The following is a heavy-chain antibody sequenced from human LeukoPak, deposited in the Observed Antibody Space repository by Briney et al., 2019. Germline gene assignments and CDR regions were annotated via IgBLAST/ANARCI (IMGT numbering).Heavy chain of an antibody. J-gene: IGHJ3*02. V-gene: IGHV4-59*11. CDR2: TSGSI. CDR1: GASISSHY. D-gene: IGHD2-8*01. CDR3: ARAHVDDVLMVYAVRAFDI. Sequence: SETLSLTCAVSGASISSHYWSWIRQPPGKGLEWIGYTSGSISDNPSLKSRVAVSVDPSQNQVSLSLTSVTAADTAVYYCARAHVDDVLMVYAVRAFDIWGQGTMVTVSS.